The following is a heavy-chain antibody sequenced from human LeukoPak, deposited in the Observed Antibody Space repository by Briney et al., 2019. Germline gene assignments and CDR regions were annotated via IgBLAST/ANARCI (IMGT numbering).Heavy chain of an antibody. J-gene: IGHJ4*02. CDR2: ISSSSTTI. Sequence: GGSLRLSCAASGFTFSSYAMSWVRQAPGKGLEWVSYISSSSTTIYYADSVKGRFTISRDNAKNSLYLQMNSLRAEDTGVYYCARDVYRGSSWYAFDYWGQGTLVTVSS. CDR3: ARDVYRGSSWYAFDY. CDR1: GFTFSSYA. V-gene: IGHV3-48*04. D-gene: IGHD6-13*01.